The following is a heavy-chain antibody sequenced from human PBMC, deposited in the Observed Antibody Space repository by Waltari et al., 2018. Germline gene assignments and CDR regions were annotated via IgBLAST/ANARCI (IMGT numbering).Heavy chain of an antibody. CDR3: ARGLRSSTPGRRRNDAFDI. CDR1: GGSFSGYY. CDR2: INHSGST. D-gene: IGHD2-2*01. V-gene: IGHV4-34*01. J-gene: IGHJ3*02. Sequence: QVQLQQWGAGLLKPSATLSLTCAVYGGSFSGYYWSWIRQPPGKGLEWIGEINHSGSTNYNPSLKSRVTISVDTSKNQFSLKLSSVTAADTAVYYCARGLRSSTPGRRRNDAFDIWGQGTMVTVSS.